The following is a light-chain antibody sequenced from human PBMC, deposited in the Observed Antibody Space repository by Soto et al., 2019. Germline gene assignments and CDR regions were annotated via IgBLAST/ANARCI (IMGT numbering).Light chain of an antibody. CDR1: QSVNSSY. Sequence: DIVLTQSPGTLSLSPGERATLSCRASQSVNSSYLAWYQQKPGQAPRLLIYTASSRATGIPDRFSGGGSGTDFTLTINRLEPEDFAVYYCQQYGSSPRTFGPGTKVEIK. J-gene: IGKJ1*01. V-gene: IGKV3-20*01. CDR3: QQYGSSPRT. CDR2: TAS.